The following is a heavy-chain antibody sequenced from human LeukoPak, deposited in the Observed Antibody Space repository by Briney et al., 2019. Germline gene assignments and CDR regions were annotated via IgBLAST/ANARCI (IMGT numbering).Heavy chain of an antibody. CDR1: GFTFTSHA. V-gene: IGHV3-53*01. J-gene: IGHJ4*02. CDR2: IYSGGST. CDR3: ARAGSYTSGWYVIDH. Sequence: GGSLRLSCSASGFTFTSHAMSWVRQAPGKGLEWASVIYSGGSTDYADSVKGRFTISRDNSKNTLYLQMNSLRAEDTAVYYCARAGSYTSGWYVIDHWGQGTLVTVSS. D-gene: IGHD6-19*01.